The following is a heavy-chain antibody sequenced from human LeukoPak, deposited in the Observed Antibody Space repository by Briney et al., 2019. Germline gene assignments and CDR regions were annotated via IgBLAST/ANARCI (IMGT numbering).Heavy chain of an antibody. CDR1: GYTXTGYY. Sequence: ASVKVSCKASGYTXTGYYIHWVRQAPGQGLEWMGWINPNSGGTNYAQKFQGRVTMTRDTSISTAYMDLSGLTSDDTALYFCARDSLAESTWALDSWGQGTLVTVSS. J-gene: IGHJ4*02. CDR2: INPNSGGT. V-gene: IGHV1-2*02. CDR3: ARDSLAESTWALDS. D-gene: IGHD3-16*01.